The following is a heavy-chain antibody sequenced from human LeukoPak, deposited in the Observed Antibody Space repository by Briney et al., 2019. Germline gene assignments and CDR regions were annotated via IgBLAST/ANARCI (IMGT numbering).Heavy chain of an antibody. CDR3: ARDKDWAFDH. J-gene: IGHJ4*02. Sequence: PGGSLRLSCAASGFTFSSYGMHWVRQAPGKGLEWVAFIRYDGSNKYYADSVKGRFTISRDNSKNTLYLQMNSLRAEDTAVYYCARDKDWAFDHWGQGTLVTVSS. D-gene: IGHD3/OR15-3a*01. V-gene: IGHV3-30*02. CDR2: IRYDGSNK. CDR1: GFTFSSYG.